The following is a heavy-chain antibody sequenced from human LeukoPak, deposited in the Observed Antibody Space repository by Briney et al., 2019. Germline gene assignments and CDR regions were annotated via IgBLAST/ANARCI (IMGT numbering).Heavy chain of an antibody. CDR2: INSDGSST. CDR1: GFTFSSYW. CDR3: TRDVGSGWVHFDY. Sequence: GRSLRLSCAASGFTFSSYWMHWVRQAPGKGLVWVSRINSDGSSTNYADSVRGRFTISRDNAKNTVYLQMNSLRAEDTALYYCTRDVGSGWVHFDYWGQGTPVTVSS. V-gene: IGHV3-74*01. D-gene: IGHD6-19*01. J-gene: IGHJ4*02.